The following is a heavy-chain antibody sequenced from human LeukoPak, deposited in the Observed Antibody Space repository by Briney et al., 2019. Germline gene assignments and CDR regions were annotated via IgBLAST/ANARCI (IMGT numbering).Heavy chain of an antibody. D-gene: IGHD5-12*01. CDR1: GVSISSYY. CDR2: LYHSGST. CDR3: ARAGQGYSFDY. Sequence: SETLFLTCSVSGVSISSYYWSWIRQPPGKGLEWIGYLYHSGSTNYNPSLKSRVTISVDTSKNQVSLKLNSVTAADTAVYYCARAGQGYSFDYWGQGTLVTVSS. J-gene: IGHJ4*02. V-gene: IGHV4-59*01.